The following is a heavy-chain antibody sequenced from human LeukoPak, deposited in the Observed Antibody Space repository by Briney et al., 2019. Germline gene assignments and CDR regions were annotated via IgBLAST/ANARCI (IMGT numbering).Heavy chain of an antibody. J-gene: IGHJ3*02. V-gene: IGHV3-11*04. D-gene: IGHD3-10*01. Sequence: GGSLRLSCAASGFTFSDYYMSWIRQAPGKGLEWVSYLSSSGSTIYYADSVKGRFTISRDNPKNSLYLQMNSLRAEDTAVYYCVKESGPFGALDIWGQGTTVIVSS. CDR2: LSSSGSTI. CDR1: GFTFSDYY. CDR3: VKESGPFGALDI.